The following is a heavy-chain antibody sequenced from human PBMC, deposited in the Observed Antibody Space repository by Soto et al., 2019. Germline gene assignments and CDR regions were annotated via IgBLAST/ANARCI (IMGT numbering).Heavy chain of an antibody. CDR2: ISRSSTII. CDR1: GFTFSSYN. V-gene: IGHV3-48*02. D-gene: IGHD4-4*01. Sequence: EVQLVESGGSLVQPGGSLRLSCIVSGFTFSSYNMNWVRQAPGKGLEWVSYISRSSTIIYYADSVKGRFTISRDNGKKSLYLQMNNLRDEDTAVYYCATDDYNSVDYWGQGTLVTVSS. J-gene: IGHJ4*02. CDR3: ATDDYNSVDY.